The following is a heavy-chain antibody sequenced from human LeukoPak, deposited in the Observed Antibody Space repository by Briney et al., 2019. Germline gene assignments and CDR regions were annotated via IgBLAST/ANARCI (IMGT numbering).Heavy chain of an antibody. CDR2: ISSSSIYI. CDR3: ARWTAVTGGYFDH. J-gene: IGHJ4*02. Sequence: PGGSLRLSCAASGFTFSGYSSMNWVRQAPGKGLEWVSSISSSSIYIYYADSVKGRFTISRDNARNSLYLQMNSLRAEDTAVYYCARWTAVTGGYFDHWGQGTLVTVSS. D-gene: IGHD2-8*02. CDR1: GFTFSGYSS. V-gene: IGHV3-21*01.